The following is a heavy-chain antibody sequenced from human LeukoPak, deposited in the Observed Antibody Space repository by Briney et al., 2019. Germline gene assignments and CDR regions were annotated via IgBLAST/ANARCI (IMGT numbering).Heavy chain of an antibody. D-gene: IGHD2-2*01. V-gene: IGHV4-34*01. CDR3: ARRLRGDIVVVPAATHFDY. Sequence: PSETLSLTCAVYGGSFSGYYWSWIRQPPGKGLEWIGEINHSGSTNYNLSLKSRVTISVDTSKNQFSLKLSSVTAADTAVYYCARRLRGDIVVVPAATHFDYWGQGTLVTVSS. CDR1: GGSFSGYY. J-gene: IGHJ4*02. CDR2: INHSGST.